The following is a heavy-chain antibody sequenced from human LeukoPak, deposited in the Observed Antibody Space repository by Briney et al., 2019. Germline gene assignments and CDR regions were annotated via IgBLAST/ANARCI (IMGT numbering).Heavy chain of an antibody. J-gene: IGHJ3*02. CDR3: AKGRTSRVLAFDI. CDR1: GFTFDDYA. CDR2: ISWNSGSI. V-gene: IGHV3-9*01. D-gene: IGHD2-8*01. Sequence: GGSLRLSCAASGFTFDDYAMHWVRQALGKGLEWVSGISWNSGSIGYADSVKGRFTISRDNAKNSLYLQMNSLRAEDTALYYCAKGRTSRVLAFDIWGQGTMVTVSS.